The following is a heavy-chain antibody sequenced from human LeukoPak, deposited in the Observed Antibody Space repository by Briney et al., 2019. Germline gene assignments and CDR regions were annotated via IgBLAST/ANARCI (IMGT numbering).Heavy chain of an antibody. Sequence: TGGSLRLSCAASGFTVSSNYMSWVRQAPGKGLEWVSVIYSGGSTYYADSVKGRFTISRDNSKNTLYLQMNSLRAEDTAVYYCAMIKLWSGSNWFDPWGQGTPVTVSS. CDR1: GFTVSSNY. D-gene: IGHD3-10*01. V-gene: IGHV3-66*01. CDR2: IYSGGST. CDR3: AMIKLWSGSNWFDP. J-gene: IGHJ5*02.